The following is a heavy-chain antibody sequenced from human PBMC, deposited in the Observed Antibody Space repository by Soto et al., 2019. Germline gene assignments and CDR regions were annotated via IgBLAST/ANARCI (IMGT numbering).Heavy chain of an antibody. CDR1: GFTFDDYA. Sequence: PGGSLRLSCAASGFTFDDYAMHWVRQAPGKGLEWVSGISWNSGSIGYADSVKGRFTISRDNAKNSLYLQMNSLRAEDTAFYYCAKDMGVMVRGVISAFDIWGQGTMVTVSS. D-gene: IGHD3-10*01. CDR2: ISWNSGSI. V-gene: IGHV3-9*01. CDR3: AKDMGVMVRGVISAFDI. J-gene: IGHJ3*02.